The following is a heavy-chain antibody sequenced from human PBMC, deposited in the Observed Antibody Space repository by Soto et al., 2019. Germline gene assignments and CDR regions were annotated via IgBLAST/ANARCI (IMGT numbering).Heavy chain of an antibody. J-gene: IGHJ4*02. CDR2: IYYSGST. D-gene: IGHD2-21*02. CDR3: ARWSSDQFDY. Sequence: SETLSLTCTVSGGSISSYYWSWIRQPPGKGLEWIGYIYYSGSTNYNPSLKSRVTISVDTSKNQFSLKLSSVTAADTAVYYCARWSSDQFDYWGQGTLVTVSS. V-gene: IGHV4-59*01. CDR1: GGSISSYY.